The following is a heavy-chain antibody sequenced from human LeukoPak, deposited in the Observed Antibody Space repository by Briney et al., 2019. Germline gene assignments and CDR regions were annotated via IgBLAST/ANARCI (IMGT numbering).Heavy chain of an antibody. D-gene: IGHD2-15*01. CDR2: ISTGSSII. CDR1: GFTFSSCS. Sequence: PGGSLRLSCAASGFTFSSCSMNWVRQAPGKGLEWVSYISTGSSIINYADSVKGRFTISRDNAENSLYLQMNSLRAEDTAVYYCARGLGCSGGSCYTYYYYYMDVWGKGTTVTISS. J-gene: IGHJ6*03. V-gene: IGHV3-48*04. CDR3: ARGLGCSGGSCYTYYYYYMDV.